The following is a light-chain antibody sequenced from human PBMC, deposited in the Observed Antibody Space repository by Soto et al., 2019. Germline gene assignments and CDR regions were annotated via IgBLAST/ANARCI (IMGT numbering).Light chain of an antibody. Sequence: DIQMTQSPSTLSGSVGDRVTITCRASQTISSWLAWYQQKPGKAPKLLIYKASTLKSGVPSRFSVSGSGTEYTRTISSLQPDDFATYYGQHYNSYSEAFGQGTKVELK. V-gene: IGKV1-5*03. CDR3: QHYNSYSEA. CDR1: QTISSW. J-gene: IGKJ1*01. CDR2: KAS.